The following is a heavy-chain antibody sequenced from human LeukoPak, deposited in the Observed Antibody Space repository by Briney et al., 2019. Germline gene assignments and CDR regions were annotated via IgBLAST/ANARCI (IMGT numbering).Heavy chain of an antibody. D-gene: IGHD1-26*01. CDR3: ASPGSYGTFDAFDI. Sequence: GGSLRLSCAASGFTFSSYGMSWVRQAPGKGLVWVSAISGSGGSTYYADSVKGRFTISRDNAKNSLYLQMNSLRAEDTAVYYCASPGSYGTFDAFDIWGQGTMVTVSS. CDR2: ISGSGGST. V-gene: IGHV3-23*01. CDR1: GFTFSSYG. J-gene: IGHJ3*02.